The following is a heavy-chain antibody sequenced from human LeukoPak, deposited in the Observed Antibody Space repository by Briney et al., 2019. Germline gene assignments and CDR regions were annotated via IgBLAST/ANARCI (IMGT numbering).Heavy chain of an antibody. CDR3: ARGGDCTNGGCSPSYFDY. D-gene: IGHD2-8*01. V-gene: IGHV1-69*13. Sequence: ASVKVSCKASGGTFSSYAISWVRQAPGQGLEWMGGIIPIFGTANYAQKFQGRVTIIADESTRTAYMGLSSLRSEDTAVYYCARGGDCTNGGCSPSYFDYWGQGTLVTVSS. J-gene: IGHJ4*02. CDR2: IIPIFGTA. CDR1: GGTFSSYA.